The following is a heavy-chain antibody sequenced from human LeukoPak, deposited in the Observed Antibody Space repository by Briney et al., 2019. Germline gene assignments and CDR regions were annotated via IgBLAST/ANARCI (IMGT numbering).Heavy chain of an antibody. CDR3: ARDLYVERFGELDVFDY. CDR1: GGSISRYY. V-gene: IGHV4-4*07. Sequence: PSETLTLTCTVSGGSISRYYWSWIRQPAGKGLEWIGRIYTSGSTNYNPPLKSRVTMSVDTSKNQFSLKLSSVTAADTAVYYCARDLYVERFGELDVFDYWGQGTLVTVSS. J-gene: IGHJ4*02. D-gene: IGHD3-10*01. CDR2: IYTSGST.